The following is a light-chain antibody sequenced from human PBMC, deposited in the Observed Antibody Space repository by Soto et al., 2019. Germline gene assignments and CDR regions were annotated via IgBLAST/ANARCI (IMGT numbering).Light chain of an antibody. V-gene: IGLV1-40*01. CDR3: QSYDSSLSDTV. CDR1: SSNIGAGYD. CDR2: GNN. J-gene: IGLJ1*01. Sequence: QSVLTQPPSGSGAPGQRGTISCTGSSSNIGAGYDVHWYQQLPGTAPKLLIFGNNNRPSGVPDRFSGSKSGTSASLAITGLQAEDEADYYCQSYDSSLSDTVFGTGTKVTVL.